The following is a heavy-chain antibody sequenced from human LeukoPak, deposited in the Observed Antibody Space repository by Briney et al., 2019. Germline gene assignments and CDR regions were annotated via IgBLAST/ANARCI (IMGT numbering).Heavy chain of an antibody. CDR1: GFTFSSYW. Sequence: PGGSLRLSCAASGFTFSSYWMHWVRQAPGKGLEWVANIKQDGSEKYYVDSVKGRFTISRDNSKNTLYLQMNSLRTEDTAVYYCARGDSSWDYFDYWGQGTLVTVSS. CDR2: IKQDGSEK. V-gene: IGHV3-7*01. CDR3: ARGDSSWDYFDY. J-gene: IGHJ4*02. D-gene: IGHD6-13*01.